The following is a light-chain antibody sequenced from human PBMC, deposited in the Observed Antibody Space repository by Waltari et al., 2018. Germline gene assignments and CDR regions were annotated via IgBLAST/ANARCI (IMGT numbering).Light chain of an antibody. Sequence: QSVLTQPPSASGTPGQRVTISCSGSSSNIGSNPVNWYQQLPGTAPKRLIYSNNQRPSGVPDRFSGSKSGNSASLDISGLQSEDEADYYCAAWDDSLNGVVFGGGTKLTVL. CDR1: SSNIGSNP. CDR3: AAWDDSLNGVV. J-gene: IGLJ2*01. CDR2: SNN. V-gene: IGLV1-44*01.